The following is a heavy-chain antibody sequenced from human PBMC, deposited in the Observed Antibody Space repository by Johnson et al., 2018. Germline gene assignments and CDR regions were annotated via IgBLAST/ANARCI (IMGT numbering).Heavy chain of an antibody. Sequence: VQLQESGGGVVQPGRSLRLSCAASGFTFSSYAMSWVRQAPGKGLEWVSVIYSGGSTYYADSVKGRSTISRDNSKNTLYLQMNSLRAEDTAVDYWASESTTVDTRDAFDIWGQGTMVTVSS. D-gene: IGHD4-23*01. CDR3: ASESTTVDTRDAFDI. J-gene: IGHJ3*02. V-gene: IGHV3-66*01. CDR1: GFTFSSYA. CDR2: IYSGGST.